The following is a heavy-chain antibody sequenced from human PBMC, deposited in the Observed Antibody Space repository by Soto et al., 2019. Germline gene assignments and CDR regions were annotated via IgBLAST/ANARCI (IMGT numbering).Heavy chain of an antibody. D-gene: IGHD6-6*01. CDR2: INSDGSNT. CDR3: TRSGSSPYYYGMDV. CDR1: GFTFSSYW. J-gene: IGHJ6*02. V-gene: IGHV3-74*01. Sequence: EVQLEESGGGLVQPGGSLRLSCAASGFTFSSYWMHWVRQAPGKGLVWVSRINSDGSNTNYADSVKGRFTISRDNAKNTLYLQMNSLRAEDTAVYYCTRSGSSPYYYGMDVWGQGTTVTVSS.